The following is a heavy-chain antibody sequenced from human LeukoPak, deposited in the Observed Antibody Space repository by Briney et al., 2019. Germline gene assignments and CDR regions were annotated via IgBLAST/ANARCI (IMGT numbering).Heavy chain of an antibody. CDR3: ARSNADTALATDWFDL. J-gene: IGHJ5*02. V-gene: IGHV4-39*07. Sequence: SETLSLTCTVSGDSISSSSHYWGWIRQPPGKGLEWIGSIYYSGNTYYNPSLKSRGTISIDRSKNQFSLKLSPVTAADTAVYYCARSNADTALATDWFDLWGQGTLVTVSS. D-gene: IGHD5-18*01. CDR1: GDSISSSSHY. CDR2: IYYSGNT.